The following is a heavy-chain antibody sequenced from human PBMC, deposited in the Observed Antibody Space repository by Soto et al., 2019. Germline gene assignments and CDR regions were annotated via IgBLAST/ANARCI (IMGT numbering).Heavy chain of an antibody. CDR1: ADSISSRSYY. CDR3: ARQRTSVVTQAYFDV. Sequence: SETMSLTCTLTADSISSRSYYCGWHRQPPGKGLEWIGSTYYSGSTYNNPSLRSRVSMSIDPFKDQFSLKLKSVTAADTALYFCARQRTSVVTQAYFDVWGPGSLVTVSS. D-gene: IGHD2-21*02. J-gene: IGHJ4*02. CDR2: TYYSGST. V-gene: IGHV4-39*01.